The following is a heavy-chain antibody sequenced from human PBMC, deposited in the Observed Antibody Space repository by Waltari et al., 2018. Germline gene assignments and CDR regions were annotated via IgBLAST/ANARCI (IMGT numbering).Heavy chain of an antibody. CDR1: GFTFSSYS. Sequence: EVQLVESGGGLVQPGGSLRLSCAASGFTFSSYSMNCVRQAPGKGLEWVSYISSSSSTIYYADFVKGRFTISRDNAKDSLYLQMNSLRDEDTAVYYCARDRYNYYDSSGYYPALDYWGQGTLVTVSS. CDR2: ISSSSSTI. J-gene: IGHJ4*02. CDR3: ARDRYNYYDSSGYYPALDY. V-gene: IGHV3-48*02. D-gene: IGHD3-22*01.